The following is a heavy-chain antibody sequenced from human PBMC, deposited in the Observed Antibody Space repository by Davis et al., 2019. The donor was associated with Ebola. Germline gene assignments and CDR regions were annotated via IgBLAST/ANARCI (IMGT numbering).Heavy chain of an antibody. CDR2: IYSGGSK. D-gene: IGHD5-12*01. CDR3: AGGGYTGFRDS. CDR1: GFAFSNYW. Sequence: GESLKISCAASGFAFSNYWMSWVRQAPGKGLEWVSVIYSGGSKYYADSVKGRFTISRDKSRNTVYLQMDSLRADDTAFYYCAGGGYTGFRDSWGQGTLVTVSS. V-gene: IGHV3-53*01. J-gene: IGHJ4*02.